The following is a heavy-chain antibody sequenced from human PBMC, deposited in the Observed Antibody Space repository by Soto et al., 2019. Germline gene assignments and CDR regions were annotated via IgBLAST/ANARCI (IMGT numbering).Heavy chain of an antibody. CDR2: ISSSSSYT. J-gene: IGHJ3*02. CDR1: GFTFSDYY. D-gene: IGHD3-22*01. CDR3: ARDGYYDSSGYYYGAFDI. V-gene: IGHV3-11*06. Sequence: GGSLRLSCAASGFTFSDYYMSWIRQASGKGLEWVSYISSSSSYTNYADSVKGRFTISRDNAKNSLYLQMNSLRAEDTAVYYCARDGYYDSSGYYYGAFDIWGQGIMVTV.